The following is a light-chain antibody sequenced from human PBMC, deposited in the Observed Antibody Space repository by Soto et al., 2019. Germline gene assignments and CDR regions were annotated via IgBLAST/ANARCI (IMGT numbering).Light chain of an antibody. V-gene: IGLV2-8*01. Sequence: LTQPPSASGSLGQSVTISCTGTSRDVGGYNYVSWYQQHPGKAPKLMIYEVSKRPSGVPDRFSGSKSGSTASLTVSGLQAEDEADYYCYSYAGGNNVFGTGTKVTVL. CDR2: EVS. CDR1: SRDVGGYNY. J-gene: IGLJ1*01. CDR3: YSYAGGNNV.